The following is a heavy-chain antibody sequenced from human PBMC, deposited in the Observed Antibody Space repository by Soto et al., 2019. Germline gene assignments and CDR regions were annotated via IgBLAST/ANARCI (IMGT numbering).Heavy chain of an antibody. Sequence: QVQLVESGGGVVQPGRSLRLSCAASGFTFSSYGMHWVRQAPGKGLEWVAVIWYDGSNKYYADSVKGRFTISRDNSKNTLYLQMNSLRAADRAVYYCARERGVVVAATRYFDFWGQGTLVTVSS. J-gene: IGHJ4*02. V-gene: IGHV3-33*01. CDR1: GFTFSSYG. D-gene: IGHD2-15*01. CDR2: IWYDGSNK. CDR3: ARERGVVVAATRYFDF.